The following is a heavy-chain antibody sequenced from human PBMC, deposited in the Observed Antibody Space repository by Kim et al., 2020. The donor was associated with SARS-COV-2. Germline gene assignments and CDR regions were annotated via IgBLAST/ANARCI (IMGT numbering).Heavy chain of an antibody. Sequence: KVSCKASGYTFTSYGISWVRQAPGQGLEWMGWISAYNGNTNYAQKLQGRVTMTTDTSTSTAYMELRSLRSDDTAVYYCARDSPITMVRGVMSYYYCGMDVWGQGTTVTVSS. D-gene: IGHD3-10*01. CDR3: ARDSPITMVRGVMSYYYCGMDV. J-gene: IGHJ6*02. V-gene: IGHV1-18*01. CDR1: GYTFTSYG. CDR2: ISAYNGNT.